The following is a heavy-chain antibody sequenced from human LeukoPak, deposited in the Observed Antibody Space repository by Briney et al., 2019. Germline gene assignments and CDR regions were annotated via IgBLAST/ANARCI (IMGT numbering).Heavy chain of an antibody. V-gene: IGHV3-66*01. CDR1: GFTVSSNY. J-gene: IGHJ4*02. CDR3: ARNMGSGYYFAEGY. D-gene: IGHD3-22*01. CDR2: IYSGGST. Sequence: PGGSLRLSCAASGFTVSSNYMSWVRQAPGKGLEWVSVIYSGGSTYYADSVKGRFTISRDNAKNSLYLQMSSLRAEDTAFYYCARNMGSGYYFAEGYWGQGILVTVSS.